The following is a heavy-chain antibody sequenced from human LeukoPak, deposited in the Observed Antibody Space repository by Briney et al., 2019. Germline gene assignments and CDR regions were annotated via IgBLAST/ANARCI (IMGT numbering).Heavy chain of an antibody. CDR3: AKPSDGYNIWDSFDY. CDR2: ISYDGSNK. J-gene: IGHJ4*02. CDR1: GFTFSSYG. V-gene: IGHV3-30*18. Sequence: PGRSLRLSCAASGFTFSSYGMHWVRQAPGKGLEWVAVISYDGSNKYYADSVKGRFTISRDNSKNTLYLQMNNLRAEDTAVYYCAKPSDGYNIWDSFDYWGQGTLVTVSS. D-gene: IGHD5-24*01.